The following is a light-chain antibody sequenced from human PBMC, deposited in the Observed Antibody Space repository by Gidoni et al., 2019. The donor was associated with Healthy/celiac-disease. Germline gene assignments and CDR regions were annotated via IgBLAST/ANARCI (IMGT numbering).Light chain of an antibody. CDR1: QSVGSN. CDR3: QQYNNWPFIT. V-gene: IGKV3-15*01. J-gene: IGKJ5*01. CDR2: GAS. Sequence: EIVMTQSPATLSVSPGERATLSCRASQSVGSNLAWYQQKPGQAPRLLIYGASTRATGIPARFSGSGSGTEFTLTISSLQSEDFAVYYCQQYNNWPFITFXQXTRLEIK.